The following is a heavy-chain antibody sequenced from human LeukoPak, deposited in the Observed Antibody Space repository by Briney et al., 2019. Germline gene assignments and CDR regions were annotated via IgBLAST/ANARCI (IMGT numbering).Heavy chain of an antibody. V-gene: IGHV3-13*01. Sequence: GGSLRLSCTASGFTLGSHDMHWVRQIPGQGLEWVAAVSSGFHAFFADSVQGRFTVSREDVRNSLYLQMNSLRAGDTAVYYCVREARGYHYTYFDYWGQGTLVTVSS. CDR3: VREARGYHYTYFDY. J-gene: IGHJ4*02. CDR2: VSSGFHA. CDR1: GFTLGSHD. D-gene: IGHD5-18*01.